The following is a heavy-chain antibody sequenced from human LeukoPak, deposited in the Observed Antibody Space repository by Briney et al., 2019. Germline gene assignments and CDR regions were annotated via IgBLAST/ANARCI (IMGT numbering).Heavy chain of an antibody. D-gene: IGHD6-13*01. J-gene: IGHJ4*02. V-gene: IGHV3-23*01. Sequence: GGSLRLSCAASGFTFSSFAMNWVRQAPGRGLEWVSTISGSGGSTYYADSVKGRFTISRDNSKNTLYLQMNSLRAEDTAVYFCAKEGIAATGTYWGQGTMVTVSS. CDR2: ISGSGGST. CDR1: GFTFSSFA. CDR3: AKEGIAATGTY.